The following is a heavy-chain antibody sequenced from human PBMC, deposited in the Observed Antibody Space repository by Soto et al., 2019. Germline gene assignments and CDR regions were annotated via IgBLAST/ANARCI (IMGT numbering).Heavy chain of an antibody. D-gene: IGHD2-2*01. Sequence: QVQLQEPGPGLVKPSGTLSLTCTDSGGSHWYSWVRQAPGKGLEWIGQIFHDGRASYDPSLQSQVXIXXYNSRTHNSLDVPSLTAADASIYYCAQREGYAPHSWGQGALVVVSS. CDR1: GGSHW. CDR3: AQREGYAPHS. J-gene: IGHJ4*02. CDR2: IFHDGRA. V-gene: IGHV4-4*02.